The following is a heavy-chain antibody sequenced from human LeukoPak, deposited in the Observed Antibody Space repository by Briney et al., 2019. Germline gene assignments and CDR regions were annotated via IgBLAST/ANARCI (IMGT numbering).Heavy chain of an antibody. D-gene: IGHD6-19*01. V-gene: IGHV4-34*01. CDR2: INHRGST. CDR3: ARVGGFAVAGHFDY. Sequence: PSETLSLTCTVSGGSISSYYWNWIRRPPGKGLEWIGEINHRGSTYYNPSLKSRVTISVDTSKNQFSLKLTSVTAADTAVYYCARVGGFAVAGHFDYWGQGTLVTVSS. CDR1: GGSISSYY. J-gene: IGHJ4*02.